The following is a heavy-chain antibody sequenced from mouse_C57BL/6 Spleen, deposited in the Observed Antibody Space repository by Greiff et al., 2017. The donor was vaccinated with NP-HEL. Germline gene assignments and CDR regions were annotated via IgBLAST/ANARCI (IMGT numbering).Heavy chain of an antibody. V-gene: IGHV2-9-1*01. CDR3: AREGNWDGENAMDY. CDR2: IWTGGGT. J-gene: IGHJ4*01. Sequence: QVQLQQSGPGLVAPSQSLSITCTVSGFSLTSYAISWVRQPPGKGLEWLGVIWTGGGTNYNSALKSRLSISKDNSKSQVFLKMNSLQTDDTARYYCAREGNWDGENAMDYWGQGTSVTVSS. CDR1: GFSLTSYA. D-gene: IGHD4-1*01.